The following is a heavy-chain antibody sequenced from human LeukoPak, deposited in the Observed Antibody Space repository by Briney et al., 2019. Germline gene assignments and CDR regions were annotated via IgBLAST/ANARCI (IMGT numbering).Heavy chain of an antibody. CDR1: GYTFTGFY. V-gene: IGHV1-2*02. D-gene: IGHD3-10*01. CDR3: ARDRGADYSYGSGSPKHYYYYMDV. J-gene: IGHJ6*03. Sequence: ASVKVSCKAFGYTFTGFYMQWVRQAPGQGLEWMGWINPNSGGTNYAQKFQGRVTMTRDTSISTAYMELSRLRSDDTAVYYCARDRGADYSYGSGSPKHYYYYMDVWGKGTTVTISS. CDR2: INPNSGGT.